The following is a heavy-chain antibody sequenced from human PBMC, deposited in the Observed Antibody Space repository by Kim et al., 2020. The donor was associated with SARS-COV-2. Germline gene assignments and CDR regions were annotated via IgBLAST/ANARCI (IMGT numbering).Heavy chain of an antibody. Sequence: GGSLRLSCAASGFTFSSYWMSWVRQAPGKGLEWVANIKQDGSEKYYVDSVKGRFTISRDNAKNSLYLQMNSLRAEDTAVYYCAGGRDYGGKFPYYWGQGTLVTVSS. CDR3: AGGRDYGGKFPYY. CDR2: IKQDGSEK. J-gene: IGHJ4*02. V-gene: IGHV3-7*04. D-gene: IGHD4-17*01. CDR1: GFTFSSYW.